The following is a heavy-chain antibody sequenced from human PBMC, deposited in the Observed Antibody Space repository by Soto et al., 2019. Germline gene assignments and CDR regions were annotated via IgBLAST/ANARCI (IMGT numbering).Heavy chain of an antibody. Sequence: SVKVSCKASGFTFTSSAVQWVRQARGQRLEWIGWIVVGSGNTNYAQKFQERVTITRDMSTSTAYMELSSLRSEDTAVYYCAAGSVAATEFDYWGQRTLVTVSS. J-gene: IGHJ4*02. CDR1: GFTFTSSA. D-gene: IGHD6-25*01. V-gene: IGHV1-58*01. CDR3: AAGSVAATEFDY. CDR2: IVVGSGNT.